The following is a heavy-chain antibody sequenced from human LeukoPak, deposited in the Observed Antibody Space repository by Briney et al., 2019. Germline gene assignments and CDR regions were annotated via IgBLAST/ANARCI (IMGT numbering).Heavy chain of an antibody. CDR1: GFSFSSYS. Sequence: GGSLRLSCAASGFSFSSYSMNWVRQAPGKGLEWVSYISSSSSYIYYADSVKGRFTISRDNAKNSLYLQMNSLRAEDTAVYYCARVRGYSYDDYWGQGALVTVSS. J-gene: IGHJ4*02. V-gene: IGHV3-21*01. CDR3: ARVRGYSYDDY. CDR2: ISSSSSYI. D-gene: IGHD5-18*01.